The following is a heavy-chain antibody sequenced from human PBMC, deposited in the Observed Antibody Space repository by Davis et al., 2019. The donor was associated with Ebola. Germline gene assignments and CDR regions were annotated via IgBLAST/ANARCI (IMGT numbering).Heavy chain of an antibody. V-gene: IGHV6-1*01. CDR2: TYYGSKWNN. Sequence: HSQTLSLTCAISGDSVSRSSGAWNWIRQSPSRGLEWLGRTYYGSKWNNDYAVSVKSRIIINPDTSKNQFSLQLNSVTPEDTAVYYCAMGWMQGGLANWGQGTLVTVSS. CDR3: AMGWMQGGLAN. D-gene: IGHD5-18*01. J-gene: IGHJ4*02. CDR1: GDSVSRSSGA.